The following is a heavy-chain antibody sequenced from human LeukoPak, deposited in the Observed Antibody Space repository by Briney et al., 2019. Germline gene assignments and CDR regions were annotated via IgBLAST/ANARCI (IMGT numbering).Heavy chain of an antibody. CDR2: IDPSDSYT. CDR1: GYSFTSYW. D-gene: IGHD6-19*01. V-gene: IGHV5-10-1*01. J-gene: IGHJ4*02. CDR3: ARHQGKWAVALDY. Sequence: KSGESLKISCKGSGYSFTSYWISWVRQMPEKGLEWMGRIDPSDSYTNYSPSFQGHVTISADKSISTAYLQWSSLKASDTAMYYCARHQGKWAVALDYWGQGTLVTVSS.